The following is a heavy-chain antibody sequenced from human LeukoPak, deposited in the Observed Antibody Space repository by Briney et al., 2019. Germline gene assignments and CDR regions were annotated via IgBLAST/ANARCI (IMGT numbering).Heavy chain of an antibody. CDR2: VFDSGGT. J-gene: IGHJ4*02. Sequence: PSETQSLTCTVSGGSISNYWWSWIRQPPGKGLEWIGYVFDSGGTNYNPSLKSRVAISVDTSKKQFFLKLSSVTAADTAVYYCARGYSSSWNYFDYWGQGTLVTVSS. CDR1: GGSISNYW. V-gene: IGHV4-59*01. D-gene: IGHD6-13*01. CDR3: ARGYSSSWNYFDY.